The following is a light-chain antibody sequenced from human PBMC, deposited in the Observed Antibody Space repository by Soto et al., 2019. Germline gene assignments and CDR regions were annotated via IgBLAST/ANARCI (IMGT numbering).Light chain of an antibody. V-gene: IGKV1-33*01. J-gene: IGKJ1*01. Sequence: DIQMTQSPSSLSASVGDRVTITCQANQDISNYLNWYQQKPGKAPKLLIYDASNLETGVPSRFSGRGSGTHFTFTISSLQPEDFATYYCQQYDNLSWTFDQGTKVEI. CDR2: DAS. CDR1: QDISNY. CDR3: QQYDNLSWT.